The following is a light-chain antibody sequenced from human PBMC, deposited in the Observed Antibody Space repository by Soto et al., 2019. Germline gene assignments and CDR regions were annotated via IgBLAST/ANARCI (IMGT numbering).Light chain of an antibody. J-gene: IGKJ2*01. V-gene: IGKV1-33*01. CDR1: QDISNY. CDR2: DAS. CDR3: QQYDHLPPGLGDT. Sequence: DIQMTQSPSSLSASVGDRVTITCQASQDISNYLNWYQQKPGKAPKLLIYDASNLETGVPSRFSGSRSGTDFAFPISSPQPEDIATYYCQQYDHLPPGLGDTFGQGTKLEIK.